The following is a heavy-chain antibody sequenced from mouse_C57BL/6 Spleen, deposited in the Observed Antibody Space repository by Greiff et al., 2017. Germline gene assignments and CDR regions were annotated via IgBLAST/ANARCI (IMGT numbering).Heavy chain of an antibody. Sequence: VQLQQSGAELVRPGASVKLSCTASGFNIKDDYMHWVKQRPEQGLEWIGWIDPENGDTEYASKFQGKATITADTSSNTAYLQLSSLTSEDTAVYYCTTSNYGYFDYWGQGTTLTVSS. V-gene: IGHV14-4*01. CDR2: IDPENGDT. CDR3: TTSNYGYFDY. J-gene: IGHJ2*01. CDR1: GFNIKDDY. D-gene: IGHD2-5*01.